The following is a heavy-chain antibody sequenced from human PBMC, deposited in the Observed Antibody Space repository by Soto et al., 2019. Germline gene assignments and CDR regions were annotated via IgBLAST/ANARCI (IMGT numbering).Heavy chain of an antibody. Sequence: QVQLVESGGGVVEPGRSLRLSCAASGFTFSSYGMHWVRQAPGKGLEWVAVIAYDGSNKFYADSVKGRFTITRDNSKNTLYLPMNNLRAEDTAVCYCAKEVSAIRRDHWGQGTLVTLSS. CDR3: AKEVSAIRRDH. CDR2: IAYDGSNK. CDR1: GFTFSSYG. D-gene: IGHD2-21*01. J-gene: IGHJ4*02. V-gene: IGHV3-30*18.